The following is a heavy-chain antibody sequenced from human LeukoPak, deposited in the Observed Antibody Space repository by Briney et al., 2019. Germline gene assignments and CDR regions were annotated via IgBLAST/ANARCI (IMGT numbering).Heavy chain of an antibody. Sequence: GGSLRPSLAASGFTVSSNYMSLGRQAPGKGLEGVSLIYSGGSSYYADAVKGRFTISRDTSKNTLYLQMNSLRAEDTAVYYCAREVGATRGLDPWGQGTLVTVSS. CDR3: AREVGATRGLDP. V-gene: IGHV3-53*01. CDR1: GFTVSSNY. J-gene: IGHJ5*02. D-gene: IGHD1-26*01. CDR2: IYSGGSS.